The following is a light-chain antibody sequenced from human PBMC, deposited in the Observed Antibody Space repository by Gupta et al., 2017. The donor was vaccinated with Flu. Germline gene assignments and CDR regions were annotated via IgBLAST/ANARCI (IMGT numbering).Light chain of an antibody. CDR1: SSNIGAGYD. J-gene: IGLJ1*01. CDR2: GNS. Sequence: QSVLTQPPSVSGAPGQTVTISRTRSSSNIGAGYDVHWYQQLPGTAPKLLIYGNSNRPSGVPDRFSGSKSGTSASLAITGLQAEDEADYYYQSYDSSLSGSYVFGTGTKVTVL. V-gene: IGLV1-40*01. CDR3: QSYDSSLSGSYV.